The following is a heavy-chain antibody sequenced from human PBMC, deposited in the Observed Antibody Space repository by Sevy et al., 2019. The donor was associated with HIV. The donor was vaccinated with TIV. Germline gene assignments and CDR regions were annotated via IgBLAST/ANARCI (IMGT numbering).Heavy chain of an antibody. CDR2: IHHRGNT. CDR3: ARNTFESSYYYYMDV. D-gene: IGHD3-9*01. J-gene: IGHJ6*03. Sequence: SETLSLTCTVSGGSISSSDYSWSWIRQPPGKGLEWIGYIHHRGNTYYSPSLKSRVTISVDRSKNQFSLKLTSVTAANTAMYYCARNTFESSYYYYMDVWSKGTTVTVSS. V-gene: IGHV4-30-2*01. CDR1: GGSISSSDYS.